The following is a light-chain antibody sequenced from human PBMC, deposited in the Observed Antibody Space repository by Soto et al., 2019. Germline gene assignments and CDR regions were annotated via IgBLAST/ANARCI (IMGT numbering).Light chain of an antibody. J-gene: IGKJ1*01. CDR1: QDISNY. Sequence: AIRMTQSPSSLSASTGDRVTITCRASQDISNYLVWYQQKPGKAPKVLIQAASTLQGGVSSRFSVSGSGTDFTLTINSLQSEDFATYYCQHYLSYPWTFGQGTKVEV. V-gene: IGKV1-8*01. CDR3: QHYLSYPWT. CDR2: AAS.